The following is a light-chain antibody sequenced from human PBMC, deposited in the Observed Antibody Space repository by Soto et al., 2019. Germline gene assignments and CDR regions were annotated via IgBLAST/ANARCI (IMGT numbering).Light chain of an antibody. Sequence: DIPMTQSPSSLSASVGDRVTITCRASQSISNYLNWYQQKPGKAPKLRIYAASSLQSGVPSRFSSSGSQTDFTLTISSLQPEDYTTYHCQQSYSTPGTFGQGTKAEIK. V-gene: IGKV1-39*01. CDR3: QQSYSTPGT. CDR2: AAS. CDR1: QSISNY. J-gene: IGKJ1*01.